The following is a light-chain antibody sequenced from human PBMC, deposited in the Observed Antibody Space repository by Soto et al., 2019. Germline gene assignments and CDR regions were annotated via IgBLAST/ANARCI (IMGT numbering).Light chain of an antibody. V-gene: IGKV3-20*01. CDR2: GAS. CDR3: QQYGSLSWT. Sequence: EIVLTQSPGTLSLSPGERATLSCRASQSVTNSYLAWYQQKPGQAPRLLIYGASTRATGVPDRFSGSGSGTDFTLTISRLEPEDFAVYHCQQYGSLSWTFGQGTKVE. CDR1: QSVTNSY. J-gene: IGKJ1*01.